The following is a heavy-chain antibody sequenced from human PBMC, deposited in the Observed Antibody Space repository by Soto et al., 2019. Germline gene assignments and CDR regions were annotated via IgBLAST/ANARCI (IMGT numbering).Heavy chain of an antibody. V-gene: IGHV1-18*01. CDR3: ARDRGQWELLNYYGRDV. D-gene: IGHD1-26*01. J-gene: IGHJ6*01. CDR2: ISAYNGNT. CDR1: GDTTISYG. Sequence: ASAQNSCNTAGDTTISYGSSCLRQDTGQRLEWMGWISAYNGNTNYAQKLQGRVTMTTDTSTSTAYMELRSLRSDDTGVYYWARDRGQWELLNYYGRDVWGQGTMVTVSS.